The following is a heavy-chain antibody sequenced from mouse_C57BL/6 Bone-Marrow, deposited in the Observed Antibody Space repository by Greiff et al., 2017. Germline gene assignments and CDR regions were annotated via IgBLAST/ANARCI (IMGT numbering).Heavy chain of an antibody. D-gene: IGHD1-1*01. CDR3: TTGLRGDY. J-gene: IGHJ4*01. Sequence: VQLQQSGAELVRPGASVKLSCTASGFNIKDDYMHWVKQRPEQGLEWIGWIDPENGDTEYASKFQGKATITADTSSNTAYLQLSSLTSEDTAVYYCTTGLRGDYWCQGTSVTVSS. CDR2: IDPENGDT. CDR1: GFNIKDDY. V-gene: IGHV14-4*01.